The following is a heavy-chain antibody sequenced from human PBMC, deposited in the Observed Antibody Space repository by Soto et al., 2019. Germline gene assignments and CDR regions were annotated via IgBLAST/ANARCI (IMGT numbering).Heavy chain of an antibody. CDR1: GFTFSSYD. D-gene: IGHD2-8*01. V-gene: IGHV3-30*03. J-gene: IGHJ4*02. CDR3: ARGVLYYFDY. CDR2: ISYDGSNK. Sequence: QVQLVESGGGVVQPGRSLRLSCAASGFTFSSYDMHWVRQAPGKGLEWVAVISYDGSNKYYADSVKGRFTISRDNSKNTLFLQMNSLRAEDTAVYYCARGVLYYFDYWGQGTLVTVSS.